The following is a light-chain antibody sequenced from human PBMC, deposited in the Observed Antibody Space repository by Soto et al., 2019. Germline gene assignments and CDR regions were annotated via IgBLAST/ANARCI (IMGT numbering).Light chain of an antibody. V-gene: IGLV2-23*02. J-gene: IGLJ1*01. Sequence: QSALTQPASVSGSPGQSITISCTGTSSDVGSYNLVSWYQQHPGKAPKLMIYEVSKRPSGVSNRFSGSKSGNTASLTISGLQAEDEADYDCCSYAGSSTFLYVFGAGTKVPV. CDR1: SSDVGSYNL. CDR2: EVS. CDR3: CSYAGSSTFLYV.